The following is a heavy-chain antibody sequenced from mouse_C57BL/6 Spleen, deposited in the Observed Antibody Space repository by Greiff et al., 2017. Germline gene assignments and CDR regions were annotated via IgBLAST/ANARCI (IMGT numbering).Heavy chain of an antibody. CDR1: GYSITSGYD. J-gene: IGHJ2*01. CDR3: ARSYYGSLYYFDY. D-gene: IGHD1-1*01. Sequence: DVKLQESGPGMVKPSQSLSLTCTVTGYSITSGYDWHWIRHFPGNKLEWMGYISYSGSTNYNPSLKSRISITHDTSKNHFFLKLNSVTTEDTATYYCARSYYGSLYYFDYWGQGTTLTVSS. V-gene: IGHV3-1*01. CDR2: ISYSGST.